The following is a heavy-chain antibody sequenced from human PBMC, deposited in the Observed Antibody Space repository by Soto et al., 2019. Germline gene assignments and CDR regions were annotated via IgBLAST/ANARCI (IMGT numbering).Heavy chain of an antibody. CDR3: ASATPTYYYGSGRGYYFDC. J-gene: IGHJ4*02. Sequence: QVQLQESGPGLVKPSETLSLTCTVSGGSISSYYWSWIRQPPGKGLEWIGDIYYSGSTNYNPSLKSRVTISVDTSKNQFSLKLSSVTAADTAVYYCASATPTYYYGSGRGYYFDCWGQGTLVTVCS. CDR1: GGSISSYY. V-gene: IGHV4-59*01. D-gene: IGHD3-10*01. CDR2: IYYSGST.